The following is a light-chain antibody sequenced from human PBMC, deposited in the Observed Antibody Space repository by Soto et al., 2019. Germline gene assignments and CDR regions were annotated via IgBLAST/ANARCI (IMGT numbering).Light chain of an antibody. Sequence: EIVLTQSPATLSLSPGERATLSCRASQSVSSYLAWYQQKPGQAPRLLIYDASNRATGIPARFSGSGSGTDFTLTISSLATEDFAVYYWQQRSNWPPGFGQGTKVEIK. J-gene: IGKJ1*01. CDR1: QSVSSY. CDR2: DAS. CDR3: QQRSNWPPG. V-gene: IGKV3-11*01.